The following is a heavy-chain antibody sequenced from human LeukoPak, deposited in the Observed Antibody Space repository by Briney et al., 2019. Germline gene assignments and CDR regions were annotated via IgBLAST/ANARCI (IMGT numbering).Heavy chain of an antibody. V-gene: IGHV4-4*02. Sequence: SETLSLPCAVSGGSISSSNWWSWVRQPPGKGLEWVGEIYHSGSTNYNPSLKSRVTISVDKSKNQFSLKLSSVTAADTAVYYCARGVAGGSPNWFDPWGQGTLVTVSS. D-gene: IGHD2-15*01. CDR1: GGSISSSNW. CDR3: ARGVAGGSPNWFDP. CDR2: IYHSGST. J-gene: IGHJ5*02.